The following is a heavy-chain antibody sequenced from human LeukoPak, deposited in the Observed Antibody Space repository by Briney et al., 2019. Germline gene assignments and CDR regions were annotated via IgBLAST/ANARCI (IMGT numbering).Heavy chain of an antibody. CDR3: AREIYGGCLNS. J-gene: IGHJ4*02. Sequence: GGSLRLSCAASGFTFSTYSMNWVRQAPGQGLEWVAYISASGNSIYCADSVKGRFTISRDNARNSLYLQMSSLTNEDTAVYYCAREIYGGCLNSWGQGTLVGVSS. CDR2: ISASGNSI. CDR1: GFTFSTYS. D-gene: IGHD4-23*01. V-gene: IGHV3-48*02.